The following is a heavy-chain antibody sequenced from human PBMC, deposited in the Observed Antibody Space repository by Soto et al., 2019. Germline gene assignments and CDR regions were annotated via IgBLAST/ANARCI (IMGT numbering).Heavy chain of an antibody. CDR1: GYTFTSYD. Sequence: GASVKVSCKASGYTFTSYDINWVRQATGQGLEWMGWMNPNSGNTGYAQKFQGRVTMTRNTSISTAYMDLSRLRSEDTAVSYCVVLFAHYYDSSGYYYSPTTQVFDYWGQGTLVTVSS. D-gene: IGHD3-22*01. J-gene: IGHJ4*02. CDR3: VVLFAHYYDSSGYYYSPTTQVFDY. CDR2: MNPNSGNT. V-gene: IGHV1-8*01.